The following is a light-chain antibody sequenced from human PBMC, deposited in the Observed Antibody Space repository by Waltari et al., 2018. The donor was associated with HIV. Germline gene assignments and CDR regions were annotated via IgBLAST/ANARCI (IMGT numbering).Light chain of an antibody. CDR3: AAWDDSLNGVV. CDR2: SNN. J-gene: IGLJ2*01. Sequence: QSVLTQPPSASGTPGQRVTISCSGSSSNIGSNTVNWYQQLPGTAPKLLIYSNNQRTAGVPDRFSGSKSGTSGSLAISGLQSEDEADYYCAAWDDSLNGVVFGGGTKLTV. V-gene: IGLV1-44*01. CDR1: SSNIGSNT.